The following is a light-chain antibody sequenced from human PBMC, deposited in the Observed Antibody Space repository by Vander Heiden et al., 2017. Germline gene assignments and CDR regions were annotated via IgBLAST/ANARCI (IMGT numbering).Light chain of an antibody. V-gene: IGLV10-54*01. CDR2: RNN. J-gene: IGLJ3*02. CDR3: SAWDSSLSAWV. CDR1: SNNVGNQG. Sequence: QAGLPQPPSVSTGLRQTATLTCTGNSNNVGNQGAAWLQQHQGHPPKLLSYRNNNRPSGIAERLSASRSGNTASLTITGLQPEDEADYYCSAWDSSLSAWVFGGGTKLTVL.